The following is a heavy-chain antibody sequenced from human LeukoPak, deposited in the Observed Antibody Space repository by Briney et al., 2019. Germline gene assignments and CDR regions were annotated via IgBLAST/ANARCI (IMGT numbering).Heavy chain of an antibody. CDR1: GGSISSYY. CDR3: ARADYGDYYFDY. CDR2: INHSGST. V-gene: IGHV4-34*01. J-gene: IGHJ4*02. D-gene: IGHD4-17*01. Sequence: QSSETLSLTCTVSGGSISSYYWSWIRQPPGKGLEWIGEINHSGSTNYNPSLKSRVTISVDTSKNQFSLKLSSVTAADTAVYYCARADYGDYYFDYWGQGTLVTVSS.